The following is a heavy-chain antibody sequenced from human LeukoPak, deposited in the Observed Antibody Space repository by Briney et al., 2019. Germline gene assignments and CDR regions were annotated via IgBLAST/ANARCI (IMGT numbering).Heavy chain of an antibody. D-gene: IGHD5-12*01. V-gene: IGHV4-59*01. CDR1: GGSISSYY. Sequence: SETLSLTCTVSGGSISSYYWSWIRQPPGKGLEWIGYIYYSGSTNYNPSLKSRVTISVDTSKNQFSLNLNSVAAADTAVYYCAREGVSGYDHLDYWGQGTLVTVSS. CDR3: AREGVSGYDHLDY. J-gene: IGHJ4*02. CDR2: IYYSGST.